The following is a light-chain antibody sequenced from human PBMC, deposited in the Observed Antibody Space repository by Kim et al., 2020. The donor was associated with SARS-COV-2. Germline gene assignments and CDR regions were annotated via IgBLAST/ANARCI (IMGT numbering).Light chain of an antibody. V-gene: IGKV3-15*01. CDR2: ATS. CDR1: QSISNN. J-gene: IGKJ4*01. CDR3: KQYMNWPLT. Sequence: EIVMTQSPGTLSVSPGERATLSCRASQSISNNLAWYQQKPGQVPRLLIYATSTRATGIPARFSGSGSGTEFTLTISSLQSGDFAVYFCKQYMNWPLTFGGGTKVDIK.